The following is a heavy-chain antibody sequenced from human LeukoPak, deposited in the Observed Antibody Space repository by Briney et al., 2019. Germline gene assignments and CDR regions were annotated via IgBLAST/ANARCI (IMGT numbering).Heavy chain of an antibody. V-gene: IGHV3-43D*04. CDR2: ISWDGGST. D-gene: IGHD3-10*01. CDR1: GFTFDDYA. CDR3: AKDRGWDGSGHDAFDI. Sequence: QPGGSLRLSCAASGFTFDDYAMHWVRQAPGKGLEWVSLISWDGGSTYYADSVKGRFTISRDNSKNSLYLQMNSLRAEDTALYYCAKDRGWDGSGHDAFDIWGQGTMVTVFS. J-gene: IGHJ3*02.